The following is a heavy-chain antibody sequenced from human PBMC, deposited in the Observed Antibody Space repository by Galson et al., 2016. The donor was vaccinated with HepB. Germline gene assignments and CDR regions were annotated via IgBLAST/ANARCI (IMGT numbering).Heavy chain of an antibody. CDR2: IKKKTAGGTA. J-gene: IGHJ6*02. Sequence: SLRLSCAASGFTFSNAWMGWVRQAPGKGLEWVGRIKKKTAGGTADYADAVKGRFTISRDDSTNMLYLQMESLKIEDTAKYFCTTDKDDYFYNMDVWGQGITVTVSS. V-gene: IGHV3-15*01. CDR3: TTDKDDYFYNMDV. CDR1: GFTFSNAW.